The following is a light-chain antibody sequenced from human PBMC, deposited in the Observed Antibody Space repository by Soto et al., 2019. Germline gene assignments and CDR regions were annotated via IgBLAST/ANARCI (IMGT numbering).Light chain of an antibody. J-gene: IGLJ1*01. Sequence: QSVLTQAASVSGSPGQSITISCTGTSSDVGGYNYVSWYQQHPVKAPKLMIYDVTNRPSGVSDRFSGSKSGNTASLTISGLHAEDEADYYCSSYTSISTPYVFGTGTKLTVL. CDR2: DVT. CDR3: SSYTSISTPYV. CDR1: SSDVGGYNY. V-gene: IGLV2-14*01.